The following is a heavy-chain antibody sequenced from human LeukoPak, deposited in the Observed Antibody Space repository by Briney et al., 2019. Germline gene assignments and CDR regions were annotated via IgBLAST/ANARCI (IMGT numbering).Heavy chain of an antibody. D-gene: IGHD3-10*01. CDR2: LTWNGGSI. V-gene: IGHV3-9*03. CDR3: AKGLGSAYLGGAFDI. CDR1: GFTFDDYA. Sequence: TGGSLRLSCVASGFTFDDYAKHWVRQAPGRGLEWVSGLTWNGGSIAYGDSVKGRFTTSRDNAKKSLYLQMNSLTTEDMALYYCAKGLGSAYLGGAFDIWGQGTMVTVSS. J-gene: IGHJ3*02.